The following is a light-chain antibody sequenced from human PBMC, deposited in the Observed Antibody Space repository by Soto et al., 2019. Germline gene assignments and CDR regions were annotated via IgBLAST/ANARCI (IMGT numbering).Light chain of an antibody. CDR3: QQYNTYSWT. CDR2: KVS. J-gene: IGKJ1*01. V-gene: IGKV1-5*03. CDR1: QSISNR. Sequence: DIPMTQFPSTLSASVGDRVTITCRASQSISNRLAWFQQKSGEAPKILIHKVSSLESGVPSRFSGSGSGTEFTLTISRLQPDDFATYYFQQYNTYSWTFGQGTKVEIK.